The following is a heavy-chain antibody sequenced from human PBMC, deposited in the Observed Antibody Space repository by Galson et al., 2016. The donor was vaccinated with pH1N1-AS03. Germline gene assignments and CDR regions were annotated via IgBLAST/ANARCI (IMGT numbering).Heavy chain of an antibody. J-gene: IGHJ4*02. CDR3: ARSTHVNEGLDF. CDR2: IFWDGET. Sequence: PALVKPTQTLTLTCSFSGFSLSTGGVHVAWIRQPPGKALEWLALIFWDGETRYRPSLTSRLTITKDTPKNEVVLTMTNMDPVDKATYYCARSTHVNEGLDFWGQGTLVTVSS. CDR1: GFSLSTGGVH. V-gene: IGHV2-5*02. D-gene: IGHD2-8*01.